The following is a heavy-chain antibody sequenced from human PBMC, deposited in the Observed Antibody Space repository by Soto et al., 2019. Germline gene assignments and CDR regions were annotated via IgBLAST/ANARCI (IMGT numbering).Heavy chain of an antibody. D-gene: IGHD1-26*01. CDR3: AHRPTGVGPYSWYFDY. J-gene: IGHJ4*02. Sequence: QITLKESGPTLVKPTQTLTLTCTFSGFSLSTSGVAVGWIRQPPGQALEWLALIYWDDDKRYSPSLKNRLTVTKDTSKSQVVLTMTNMDPVDTATYYCAHRPTGVGPYSWYFDYWGQGTLVTVSS. V-gene: IGHV2-5*02. CDR2: IYWDDDK. CDR1: GFSLSTSGVA.